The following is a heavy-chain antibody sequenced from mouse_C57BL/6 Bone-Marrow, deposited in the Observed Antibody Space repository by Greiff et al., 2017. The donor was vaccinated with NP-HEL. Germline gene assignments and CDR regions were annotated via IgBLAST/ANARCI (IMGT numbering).Heavy chain of an antibody. D-gene: IGHD2-3*01. CDR3: AQWDGYYLDY. CDR1: GYTFTSYW. CDR2: FHPNSGST. Sequence: VQLQQPGAELVKPGASVKLSCKASGYTFTSYWMHWVKQRPGQGLEWIGMFHPNSGSTNYNEKFKSKATLTVDKSSSTAYMQLSSLTSEDSAVYYCAQWDGYYLDYWGQGTTLTVSS. J-gene: IGHJ2*01. V-gene: IGHV1-64*01.